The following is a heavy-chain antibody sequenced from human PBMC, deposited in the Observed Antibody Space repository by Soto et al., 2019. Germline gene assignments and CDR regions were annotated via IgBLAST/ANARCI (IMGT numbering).Heavy chain of an antibody. CDR3: TRDRFEDYYYMDV. J-gene: IGHJ6*03. V-gene: IGHV3-49*03. CDR1: GFTFGDYA. CDR2: IRSKAYGGTT. D-gene: IGHD3-9*01. Sequence: GGSLRLSCTASGFTFGDYAMSWFRQAPGKGLEWVGFIRSKAYGGTTEYAASVKGRFTISRDDSKSIAYLQMNSLKTEDTAVYYCTRDRFEDYYYMDVWGKGTTVTVSS.